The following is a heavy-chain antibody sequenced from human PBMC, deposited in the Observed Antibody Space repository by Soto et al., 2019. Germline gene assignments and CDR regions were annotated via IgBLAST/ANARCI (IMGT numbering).Heavy chain of an antibody. CDR3: ASWGIAAAGTVDY. J-gene: IGHJ4*02. Sequence: SETLSLTCAVYGGSFSGYYWSWIRQPPGKGLEWIGEINHSGSTNYNPSLKSRVTISVDTSKNQFSLKLSSVTAADTAVYYCASWGIAAAGTVDYWGQGTLVTVS. CDR1: GGSFSGYY. CDR2: INHSGST. D-gene: IGHD6-13*01. V-gene: IGHV4-34*01.